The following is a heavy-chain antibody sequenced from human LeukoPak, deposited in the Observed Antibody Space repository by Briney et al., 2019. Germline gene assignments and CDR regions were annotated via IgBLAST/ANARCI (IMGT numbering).Heavy chain of an antibody. Sequence: ASVKVSCKASGYTFTGYYMHWVRQAPGQGLEWMGWINPNSGGTNYAQKFQGRVTMTRDTSISTAYMELSRLRSDDTAVYYCARGSPAVAAQKGDYWGRGTLVTVSS. CDR2: INPNSGGT. CDR1: GYTFTGYY. J-gene: IGHJ4*02. V-gene: IGHV1-2*02. CDR3: ARGSPAVAAQKGDY. D-gene: IGHD6-19*01.